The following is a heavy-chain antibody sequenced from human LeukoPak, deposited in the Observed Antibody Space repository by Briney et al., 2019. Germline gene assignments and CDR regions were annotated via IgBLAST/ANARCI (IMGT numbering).Heavy chain of an antibody. CDR1: GFTFSSYS. D-gene: IGHD4-17*01. CDR2: ISSSSSYI. V-gene: IGHV3-21*01. Sequence: GGSLRLSCAASGFTFSSYSMNWVRQAPGKRLEWVSSISSSSSYIYYADSVKGRFTISRDNAKNSLYLRMNSLRAEDTAVYYCARDLLGTVTTFHAFDIWGQGTMVTTSS. J-gene: IGHJ3*02. CDR3: ARDLLGTVTTFHAFDI.